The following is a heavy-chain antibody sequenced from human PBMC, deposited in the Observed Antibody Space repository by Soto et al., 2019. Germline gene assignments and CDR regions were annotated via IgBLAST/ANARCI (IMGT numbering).Heavy chain of an antibody. CDR3: ARDRYYYDSSGYRKINYYYGMDV. V-gene: IGHV4-61*01. CDR2: IYYSGST. J-gene: IGHJ6*02. CDR1: GCSVSSGSYY. Sequence: PSETLSLTCPVSGCSVSSGSYYGSWIRQPPGKGLEWIGYIYYSGSTNYNPSLKSRVTISVDTSKNQFSLKLSSVTAADTAVYYCARDRYYYDSSGYRKINYYYGMDVWGQGTTVTVSS. D-gene: IGHD3-22*01.